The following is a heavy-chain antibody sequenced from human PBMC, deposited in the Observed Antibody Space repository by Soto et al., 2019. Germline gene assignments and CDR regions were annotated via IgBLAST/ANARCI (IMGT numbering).Heavy chain of an antibody. D-gene: IGHD2-8*01. CDR3: ARKSHSSPVPAADGV. J-gene: IGHJ4*02. CDR1: GFSVGSNY. CDR2: ISSNGDT. V-gene: IGHV3-53*02. Sequence: EVQLVETGGGLIQPGGSLRVSCAASGFSVGSNYMTWVRQSPGKGLEWVSLISSNGDTDYADSVKGRFSISRDNFKNTLYLQMNNLRTEDTAVYHFARKSHSSPVPAADGVWGRGTLVTASS.